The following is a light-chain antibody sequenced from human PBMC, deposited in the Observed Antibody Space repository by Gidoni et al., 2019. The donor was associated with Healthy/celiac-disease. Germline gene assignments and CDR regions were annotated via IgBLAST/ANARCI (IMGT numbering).Light chain of an antibody. CDR2: DDS. J-gene: IGLJ1*01. V-gene: IGLV3-21*03. Sequence: SYVLTHPPSLSVAPGKTARITCGRNNIGSKSVHWYQQKPGQAPVLVVYDDSDRPSGIPERFSGSNSGNTATLTISRVEAGDEADYYCQVWDSSSDHYVFGTGTKVTVL. CDR1: NIGSKS. CDR3: QVWDSSSDHYV.